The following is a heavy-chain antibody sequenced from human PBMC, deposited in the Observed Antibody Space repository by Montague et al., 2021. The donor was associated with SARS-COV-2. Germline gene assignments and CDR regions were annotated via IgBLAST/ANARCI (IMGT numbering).Heavy chain of an antibody. CDR2: IYIGGTT. Sequence: SETLSLTCTVSGGSISSYYWSWIRQPAGKGLEWIGRIYIGGTTNYNPSLKSRVTMSVDTSKNQFSLKLSSVTAADTAVYYCAGGSGIINFYNSGMDVWGQGTTVTVSS. CDR1: GGSISSYY. V-gene: IGHV4-4*07. J-gene: IGHJ6*02. CDR3: AGGSGIINFYNSGMDV. D-gene: IGHD3-10*01.